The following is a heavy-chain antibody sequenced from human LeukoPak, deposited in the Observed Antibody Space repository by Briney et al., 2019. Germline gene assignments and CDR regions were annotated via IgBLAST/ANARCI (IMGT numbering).Heavy chain of an antibody. CDR2: IKQDGSEK. V-gene: IGHV3-7*01. J-gene: IGHJ5*02. CDR3: ARDLGGSGSYTNWFDP. D-gene: IGHD3-10*01. CDR1: GFTFSNYW. Sequence: GGSLRLSCAACGFTFSNYWMTWVRQAPGKGVGWVANIKQDGSEKYYVDSVKGRFTISRDNAKNSLYLQMNSLRAEDTALYYCARDLGGSGSYTNWFDPWGQGTLVTVSS.